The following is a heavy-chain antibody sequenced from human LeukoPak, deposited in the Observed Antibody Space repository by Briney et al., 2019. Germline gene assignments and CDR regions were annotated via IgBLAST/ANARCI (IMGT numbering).Heavy chain of an antibody. Sequence: ASVKVSCKASGYTFTGYYMHWVRQAPGQGIEWMGWINPNSGGTNYAQKFQGWGTMTRDTSISTAYMELSRLRSDDTAVYYCARGGPPMDTAMVSLNYWGQGTLVTVSS. V-gene: IGHV1-2*04. CDR3: ARGGPPMDTAMVSLNY. J-gene: IGHJ4*02. CDR2: INPNSGGT. CDR1: GYTFTGYY. D-gene: IGHD5-18*01.